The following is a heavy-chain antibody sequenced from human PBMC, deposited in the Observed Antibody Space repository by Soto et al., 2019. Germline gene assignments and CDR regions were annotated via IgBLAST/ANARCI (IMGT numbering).Heavy chain of an antibody. CDR2: IYYSGST. CDR1: GGSISSYY. V-gene: IGHV4-59*08. CDR3: ARRYCSSTSCYAFDY. D-gene: IGHD2-2*01. Sequence: SETLSLTCTVSGGSISSYYWSWIRQPPGKGLEWIGYIYYSGSTNYNPSLKSRVTISVDTSKNQFSLKLSSVTAADTAVYYCARRYCSSTSCYAFDYWGQGTLVTVSS. J-gene: IGHJ4*02.